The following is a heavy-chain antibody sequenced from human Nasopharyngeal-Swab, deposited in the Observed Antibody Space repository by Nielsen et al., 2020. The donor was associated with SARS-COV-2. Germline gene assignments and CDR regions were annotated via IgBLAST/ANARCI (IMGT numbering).Heavy chain of an antibody. D-gene: IGHD2-15*01. J-gene: IGHJ4*02. Sequence: ASVKVSCKASGYTFTSYGISWVRQAPGQGLEWMGWISAYNSNTNYAQKLQGRVIMTTDTSTSTAYMELRSLRSDDTAVYYCASSEDRSGCSYWGQGTLVTVSS. V-gene: IGHV1-18*01. CDR2: ISAYNSNT. CDR1: GYTFTSYG. CDR3: ASSEDRSGCSY.